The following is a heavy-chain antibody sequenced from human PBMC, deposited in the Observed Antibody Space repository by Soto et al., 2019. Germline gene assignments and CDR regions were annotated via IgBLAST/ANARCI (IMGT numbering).Heavy chain of an antibody. J-gene: IGHJ3*02. V-gene: IGHV3-53*01. Sequence: LRLSCEASGLTVTGKKYVAWVRQAPGKGLEWVSGVYDTDGIYYADSVKGRFTSSRDNSKTIVYLEMNSLTPDDTAVYYCATWRLREHAYGIWGLGTTVTVSS. CDR2: VYDTDGI. D-gene: IGHD4-17*01. CDR3: ATWRLREHAYGI. CDR1: GLTVTGKKY.